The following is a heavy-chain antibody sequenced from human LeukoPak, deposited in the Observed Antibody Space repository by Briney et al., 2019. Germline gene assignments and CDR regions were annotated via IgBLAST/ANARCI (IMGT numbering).Heavy chain of an antibody. V-gene: IGHV4-59*11. J-gene: IGHJ4*02. D-gene: IGHD1-26*01. CDR3: ARSSSRSGSYPRY. CDR2: IYYSGST. CDR1: GASLNGHY. Sequence: SETLSLTCAVYGASLNGHYWSWIRQPPGKGLEWIGYIYYSGSTNYNPSLKSRVTISVDTSKNQFSLKLSSVTAADTAVYYCARSSSRSGSYPRYWGQGTLVTVSS.